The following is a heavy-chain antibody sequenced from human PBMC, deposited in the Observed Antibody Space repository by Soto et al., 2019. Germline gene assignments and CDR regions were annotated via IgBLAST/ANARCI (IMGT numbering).Heavy chain of an antibody. J-gene: IGHJ5*02. Sequence: GESLKISCKGSGYSFTSYWISWVRQMPGKGLEYMGIIYPGDSDTRYSPSFQGQVTFSADKSINTAYLQWSSLKASDTAMYYCARHGFYGDYASNYFDPWGQGTLVTVSS. CDR1: GYSFTSYW. CDR2: IYPGDSDT. V-gene: IGHV5-51*01. CDR3: ARHGFYGDYASNYFDP. D-gene: IGHD4-17*01.